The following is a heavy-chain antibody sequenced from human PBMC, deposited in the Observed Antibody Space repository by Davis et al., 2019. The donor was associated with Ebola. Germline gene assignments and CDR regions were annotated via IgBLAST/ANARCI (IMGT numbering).Heavy chain of an antibody. J-gene: IGHJ6*02. CDR3: ARRGSSSSAAYYSLDV. CDR2: VFYSGIT. D-gene: IGHD6-6*01. Sequence: PSETLSLTCTVSGGSISSISYYWGWIRQPPGKGLEWIGSVFYSGITNNNPSLQSRVTISVDTSKNQFFLRMNSVTAADTAVYYCARRGSSSSAAYYSLDVWGHGTTVTVSS. CDR1: GGSISSISYY. V-gene: IGHV4-39*01.